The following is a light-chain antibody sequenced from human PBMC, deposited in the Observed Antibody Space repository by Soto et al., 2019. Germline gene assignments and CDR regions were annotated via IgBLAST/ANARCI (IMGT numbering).Light chain of an antibody. CDR2: GQF. J-gene: IGKJ1*01. CDR3: QQYGSSPWT. Sequence: VLTQSPGTLSMSPGDRATLSCRASQSVAKFYFAWYQQKPGQAPRLLIYGQFSRPTGIPDRFSGSGSGTDSTLTISSLEPEDFAVYYCQQYGSSPWTFGPGTKVDIK. CDR1: QSVAKFY. V-gene: IGKV3-20*01.